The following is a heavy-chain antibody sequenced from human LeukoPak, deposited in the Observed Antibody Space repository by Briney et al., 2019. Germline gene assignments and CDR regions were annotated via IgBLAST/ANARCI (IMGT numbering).Heavy chain of an antibody. V-gene: IGHV4-38-2*01. CDR2: IYNSGST. Sequence: SETLSLTCAVSGYSISSGYYWGWIRQPPGKGLEWIGSIYNSGSTYYNPSLKSRVTISVDTSKNQFSLKLSSVTAADTAVYFCARGQGWYYYMDVWGKGTTVTVSS. J-gene: IGHJ6*03. CDR3: ARGQGWYYYMDV. CDR1: GYSISSGYY.